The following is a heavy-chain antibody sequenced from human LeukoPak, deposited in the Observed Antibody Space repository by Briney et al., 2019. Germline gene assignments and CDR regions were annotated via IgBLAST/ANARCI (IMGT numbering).Heavy chain of an antibody. V-gene: IGHV1-18*01. CDR1: GYTFTSYG. J-gene: IGHJ6*02. CDR3: ARDRGLSLYDSSGYYEMDV. CDR2: ISAYNGNT. Sequence: GASVKVSCKASGYTFTSYGISWVRQAPGQGLEWMGWISAYNGNTNYAQNLQGRVTMTTDTSTNTAYMELRSLRSDDTAVYYCARDRGLSLYDSSGYYEMDVWGLGTTVTVSS. D-gene: IGHD3-22*01.